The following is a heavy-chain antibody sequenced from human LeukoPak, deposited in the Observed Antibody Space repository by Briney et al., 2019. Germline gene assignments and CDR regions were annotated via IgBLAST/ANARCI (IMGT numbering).Heavy chain of an antibody. V-gene: IGHV3-30-3*01. J-gene: IGHJ4*02. D-gene: IGHD3-3*01. CDR3: ARGDVLRFLGWLPYFDY. Sequence: GRSLRLSCAASGFTFSSYAMHWVRQAPGKGLEWVAVISYDGINKYYADSVKGRFTISRDNSKNTLYLQMNSLRAEDTAVYYCARGDVLRFLGWLPYFDYWGQGTLVSVSS. CDR2: ISYDGINK. CDR1: GFTFSSYA.